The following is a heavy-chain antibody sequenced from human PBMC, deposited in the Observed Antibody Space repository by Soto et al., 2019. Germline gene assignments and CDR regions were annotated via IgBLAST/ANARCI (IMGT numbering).Heavy chain of an antibody. Sequence: PGGSLRLSCEASGFTISKNYWMHWVRQAPGKGLVWVSRINNDGSSTSYADSVKGRFTISRDNAKNTLYLQMNSLRAEDTAVYYCARDPAYYFDYWGQGTLVTVSS. CDR3: ARDPAYYFDY. V-gene: IGHV3-74*01. J-gene: IGHJ4*02. CDR1: GFTISKNYW. CDR2: INNDGSST.